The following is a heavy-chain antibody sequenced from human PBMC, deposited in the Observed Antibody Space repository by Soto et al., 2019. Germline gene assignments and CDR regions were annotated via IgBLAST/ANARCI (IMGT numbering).Heavy chain of an antibody. CDR2: IWYDGSNK. V-gene: IGHV3-33*01. D-gene: IGHD3-3*01. J-gene: IGHJ4*02. Sequence: QVQLVESGGGVVQPGRSLRLSCAASGFTFSSYGMHWVRQAPGKGLEWVAVIWYDGSNKYYADSVKGRFTISRDNSKNTLYLQMHSLRAEDTAVYYCARGDFWSGYYNYFDYWGQGTLVTVSS. CDR3: ARGDFWSGYYNYFDY. CDR1: GFTFSSYG.